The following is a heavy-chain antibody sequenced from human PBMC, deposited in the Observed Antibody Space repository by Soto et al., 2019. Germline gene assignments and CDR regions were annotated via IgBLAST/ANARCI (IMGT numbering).Heavy chain of an antibody. V-gene: IGHV3-30-3*01. CDR3: ARLHRTYGTGSYHVDC. J-gene: IGHJ4*02. Sequence: QVQLVESGGDVVQPGTSLRLSCAASGFTFSSYAMHWVRQAPGEGLEWVAIISYHGSNIYYADSVKGRFTISRDNSKNTLFLEMKSLSPEETAVYYCARLHRTYGTGSYHVDCWGQGTVVTVSS. CDR2: ISYHGSNI. CDR1: GFTFSSYA. D-gene: IGHD3-10*01.